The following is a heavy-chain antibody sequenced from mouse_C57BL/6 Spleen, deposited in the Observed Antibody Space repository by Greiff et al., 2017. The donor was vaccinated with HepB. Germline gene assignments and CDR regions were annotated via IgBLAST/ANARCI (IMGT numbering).Heavy chain of an antibody. CDR1: GFTFSSYG. J-gene: IGHJ3*01. Sequence: EVQRVESGGDLVKPGGSLKLSCAASGFTFSSYGMSWVRQTPDKRLEWVATISSGGSYTYYPDSVKGRFTISRDNAKNTLYLQMSSLKSEDTAMYYCARQGYDGYYWFAYWGQGTLVTVSA. CDR3: ARQGYDGYYWFAY. D-gene: IGHD2-3*01. CDR2: ISSGGSYT. V-gene: IGHV5-6*01.